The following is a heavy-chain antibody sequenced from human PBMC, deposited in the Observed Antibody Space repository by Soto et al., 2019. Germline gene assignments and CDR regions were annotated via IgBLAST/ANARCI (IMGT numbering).Heavy chain of an antibody. D-gene: IGHD2-15*01. CDR3: ARASLRYGGSCYSGVACDAFDI. V-gene: IGHV4-30-2*01. J-gene: IGHJ3*02. CDR2: IYHSGST. Sequence: PSETLSLTCAVSGGSISSGGYSWSWIRQPPGKGLEWIGYIYHSGSTYYNPSLKSRVTISVDRSKNQFSLKLSSVTAADTAVYYCARASLRYGGSCYSGVACDAFDIWGQGTMVTVSS. CDR1: GGSISSGGYS.